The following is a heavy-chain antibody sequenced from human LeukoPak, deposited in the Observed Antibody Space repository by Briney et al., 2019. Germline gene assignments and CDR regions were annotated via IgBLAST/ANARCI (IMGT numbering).Heavy chain of an antibody. V-gene: IGHV1-18*01. CDR1: DYTFTRSG. CDR2: ISAHNGNT. Sequence: ASVKVSCKASDYTFTRSGISWVRQAPGQGLEWMGWISAHNGNTNYAQKLQGRVTMTTDTSTSTAYMELRRLRSDDTAVYYCARYCSSIRCSYGMDVWGQGTTVTVSS. J-gene: IGHJ6*02. CDR3: ARYCSSIRCSYGMDV. D-gene: IGHD2-2*01.